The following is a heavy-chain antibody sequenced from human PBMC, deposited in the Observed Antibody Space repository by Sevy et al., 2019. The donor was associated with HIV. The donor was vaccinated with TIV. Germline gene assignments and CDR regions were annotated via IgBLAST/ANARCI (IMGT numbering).Heavy chain of an antibody. D-gene: IGHD4-17*01. Sequence: SVKVSCKASGGTFSNYALSWVRQAPGQGLEWMGGIIPIFGTTNFAQTFQGRVTITADESRSTAYMELSSLRSEDTAVYYCARDGVTTHLLSYWGQGTLVTVSS. V-gene: IGHV1-69*13. CDR1: GGTFSNYA. CDR3: ARDGVTTHLLSY. CDR2: IIPIFGTT. J-gene: IGHJ4*02.